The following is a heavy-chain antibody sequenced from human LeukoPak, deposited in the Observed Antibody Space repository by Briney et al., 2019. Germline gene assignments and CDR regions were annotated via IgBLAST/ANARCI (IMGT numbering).Heavy chain of an antibody. V-gene: IGHV3-33*01. J-gene: IGHJ4*02. CDR2: IWYDGSNK. CDR1: GFTFSSYG. D-gene: IGHD3-9*01. Sequence: GRSLRLSCAASGFTFSSYGMHWVRQAPGKGLEWVAVIWYDGSNKYYADSVKGRFTISRDNSKNTLYLQMNSPRAEDTAVYYCARDQGTYYDILTGFIDYWGQGTPVTVSS. CDR3: ARDQGTYYDILTGFIDY.